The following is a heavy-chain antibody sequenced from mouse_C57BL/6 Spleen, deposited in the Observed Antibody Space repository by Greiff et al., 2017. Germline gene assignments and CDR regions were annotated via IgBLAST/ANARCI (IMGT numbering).Heavy chain of an antibody. Sequence: QVQLKESGPELVKPGASVKLSCKASGYTFTSYDINWVKQRPGQGLEWIGWIYPRNGSTKYNEKFKGKATLTVDPSSSPAYMELRSLPSEYSSVYFCASYDGYYELDYWGQGTTLTVSS. CDR2: IYPRNGST. CDR1: GYTFTSYD. V-gene: IGHV1-85*01. CDR3: ASYDGYYELDY. J-gene: IGHJ2*01. D-gene: IGHD2-3*01.